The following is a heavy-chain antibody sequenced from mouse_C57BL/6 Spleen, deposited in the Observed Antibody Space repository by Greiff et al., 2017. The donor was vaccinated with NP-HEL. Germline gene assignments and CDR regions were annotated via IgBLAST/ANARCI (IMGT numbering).Heavy chain of an antibody. CDR2: IYPRSGNT. V-gene: IGHV1-81*01. D-gene: IGHD1-1*01. CDR3: ATYYGSSYWYFDV. CDR1: GYTFTSYG. J-gene: IGHJ1*03. Sequence: VQLQQSGAELARPGASVKLSCKASGYTFTSYGISWVKQRTGQGLEWIGEIYPRSGNTYYNEKFKGKATLTADKSSSTAYMELRSLTSEDSAVYFCATYYGSSYWYFDVWGKGTTVTVSS.